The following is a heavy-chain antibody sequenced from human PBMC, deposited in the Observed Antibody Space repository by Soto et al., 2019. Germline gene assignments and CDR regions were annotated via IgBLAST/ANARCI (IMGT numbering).Heavy chain of an antibody. V-gene: IGHV1-46*01. CDR1: GYTFTSYG. J-gene: IGHJ5*02. D-gene: IGHD2-8*01. CDR3: AREAADCTNGVCYTMYNWFDP. Sequence: ASVKVSCKASGYTFTSYGISWVRQAPGQGLEWMGIINPSGGSTSYAQKFQGRVTMTRDTSTSTVYMELSSLRSEDTAVYYCAREAADCTNGVCYTMYNWFDPWGQGTLVTVSS. CDR2: INPSGGST.